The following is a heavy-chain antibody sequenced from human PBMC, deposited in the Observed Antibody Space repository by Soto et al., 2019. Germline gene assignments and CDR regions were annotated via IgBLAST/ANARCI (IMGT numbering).Heavy chain of an antibody. J-gene: IGHJ5*02. V-gene: IGHV1-69*13. D-gene: IGHD6-6*01. Sequence: SVKVSCKASGGTFSSYAISWVRQAPGQGLEWMGGIIPIFGTANYAQKFQGRVTITADESTSTAYMELSSLRFEDTAVYYCARDSGEYSSSSGWFDPRGQGTLVTVSS. CDR1: GGTFSSYA. CDR2: IIPIFGTA. CDR3: ARDSGEYSSSSGWFDP.